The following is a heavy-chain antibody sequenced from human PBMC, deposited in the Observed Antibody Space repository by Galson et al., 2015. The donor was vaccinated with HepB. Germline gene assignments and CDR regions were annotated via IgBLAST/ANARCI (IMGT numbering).Heavy chain of an antibody. CDR1: GYTFSTHS. D-gene: IGHD2-15*01. J-gene: IGHJ5*02. CDR2: ISPYNRDT. V-gene: IGHV1-18*01. Sequence: SVKVSCKASGYTFSTHSITWVRQAPGQGLEWMGWISPYNRDTNYARKFQGRVTMTTDTFTSTAYMELRSLRSDDTAVYYCARGALVGVVGGRLNNWFDPWGQGTLVTVSS. CDR3: ARGALVGVVGGRLNNWFDP.